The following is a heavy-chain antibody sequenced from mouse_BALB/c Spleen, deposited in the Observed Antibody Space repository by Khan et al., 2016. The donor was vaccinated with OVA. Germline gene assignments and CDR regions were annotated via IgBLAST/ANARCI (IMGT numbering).Heavy chain of an antibody. CDR1: GNTLTTYT. J-gene: IGHJ2*01. CDR2: IDPSSVYS. CDR3: ARKEVGGYVDY. V-gene: IGHV1-4*01. D-gene: IGHD1-3*01. Sequence: QIQLVQSGAELARPGASVKMSCKASGNTLTTYTIHWVKQRPGQGLEWIGYIDPSSVYSHYNQKFKDKATLTEDKSSSTAYMQLSSLTSEDSAVYYCARKEVGGYVDYWGQGTTLTVSP.